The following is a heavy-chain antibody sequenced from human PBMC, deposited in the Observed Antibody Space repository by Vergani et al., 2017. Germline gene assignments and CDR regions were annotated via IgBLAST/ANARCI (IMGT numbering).Heavy chain of an antibody. Sequence: QVHLVESGGGVVQPGRSLRLSCVVSGFTSSYYGMHWGRQAPGKGLEWVAVISDDGTQKYYADSVKGRFAISRDNSKSTLYLQMNSLRTEDTAVYYCATKRCGTPGCQIGYFREWGQGTLVTVSS. CDR2: ISDDGTQK. V-gene: IGHV3-30*03. CDR1: GFTSSYYG. D-gene: IGHD1-1*01. CDR3: ATKRCGTPGCQIGYFRE. J-gene: IGHJ1*01.